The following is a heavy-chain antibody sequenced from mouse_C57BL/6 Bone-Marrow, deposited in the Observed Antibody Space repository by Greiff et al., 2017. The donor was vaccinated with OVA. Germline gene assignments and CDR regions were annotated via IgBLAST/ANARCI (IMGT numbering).Heavy chain of an antibody. CDR1: GYSIPSGYY. CDR2: ISYDGSN. D-gene: IGHD1-1*01. J-gene: IGHJ2*01. V-gene: IGHV3-6*01. Sequence: EVKLMESGPGLVKPSQSLSLTCSVTGYSIPSGYYWNWIRQFPGNQLEWVGYISYDGSNNYNQSLKNRISITRDTSKEQIFLKLNSVTTKDTATDDCAREVRRFFDYWGQGTTLTVTS. CDR3: AREVRRFFDY.